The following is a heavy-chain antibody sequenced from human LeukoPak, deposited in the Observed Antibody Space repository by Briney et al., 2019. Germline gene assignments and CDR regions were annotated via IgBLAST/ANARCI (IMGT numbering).Heavy chain of an antibody. D-gene: IGHD2-2*01. CDR1: GFTFDDYA. Sequence: GESLRLSCVASGFTFDDYAMHWVRQAPGKGLEWVAGINWNSVSAVYADSLKGRLTISRDNAKNSLFLQMSSLRAGDTAFYYCTRVPKGSHVVVPASLRASWYFDVWGRGTLVTVSS. J-gene: IGHJ2*01. V-gene: IGHV3-9*01. CDR3: TRVPKGSHVVVPASLRASWYFDV. CDR2: INWNSVSA.